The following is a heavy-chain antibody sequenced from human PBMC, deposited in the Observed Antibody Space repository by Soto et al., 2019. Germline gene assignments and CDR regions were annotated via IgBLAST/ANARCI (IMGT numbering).Heavy chain of an antibody. J-gene: IGHJ4*02. V-gene: IGHV1-58*01. CDR2: IVVGSGNT. Sequence: GASVKVSCKASGFTFTSSAVQWVRQARGQRLEWIGWIVVGSGNTNYAQKFQERVTITRDMSTSTAYMELRSLRSEDTAVYYCAAAPADSSGNYGGFDYWGQGTLVTVSS. CDR3: AAAPADSSGNYGGFDY. D-gene: IGHD3-22*01. CDR1: GFTFTSSA.